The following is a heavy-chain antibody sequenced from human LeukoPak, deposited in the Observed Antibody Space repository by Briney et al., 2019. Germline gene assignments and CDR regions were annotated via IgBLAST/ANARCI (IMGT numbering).Heavy chain of an antibody. J-gene: IGHJ4*02. D-gene: IGHD6-19*01. V-gene: IGHV5-51*01. Sequence: GGSLKNSFKGSGYRFYNYLVGWGGPIPRERPGWEGVIYPGDSDTRYSPSFQGQVTISADKSISTAYLQWSSLKASDTAMYYCARGQSVAGQRYFDYWGQGTLVTVSS. CDR2: IYPGDSDT. CDR1: GYRFYNYL. CDR3: ARGQSVAGQRYFDY.